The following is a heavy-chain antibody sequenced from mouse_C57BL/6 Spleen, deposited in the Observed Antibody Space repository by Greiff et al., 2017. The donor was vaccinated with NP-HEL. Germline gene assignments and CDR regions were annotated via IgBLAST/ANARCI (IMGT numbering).Heavy chain of an antibody. V-gene: IGHV1-53*01. D-gene: IGHD2-2*01. J-gene: IGHJ3*01. Sequence: VQLQQSGTELVKPGASVKLSCKASGYTFTSYWMHWVKQRPGQGLEWIGNINPSNGGTNYNEKFKSKATLTVDKSSSTAYMQLSSLTSEDSAVYDCARDVYDGAWFAYWGQGTLVTVSA. CDR3: ARDVYDGAWFAY. CDR2: INPSNGGT. CDR1: GYTFTSYW.